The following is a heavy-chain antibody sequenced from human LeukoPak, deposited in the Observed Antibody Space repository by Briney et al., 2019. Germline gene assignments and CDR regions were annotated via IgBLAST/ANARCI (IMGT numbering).Heavy chain of an antibody. CDR3: ARVVVPADYFDY. J-gene: IGHJ4*02. Sequence: PSETLSLTCTVSGGSISSYYWSWIRQPPGKGLEWIGYIYYSGSTNYNPSLKSRVTISVDTSKNQFSLKLSSVTAADTAVYYCARVVVPADYFDYWGQGTLVTVSS. D-gene: IGHD2-2*01. CDR1: GGSISSYY. CDR2: IYYSGST. V-gene: IGHV4-59*01.